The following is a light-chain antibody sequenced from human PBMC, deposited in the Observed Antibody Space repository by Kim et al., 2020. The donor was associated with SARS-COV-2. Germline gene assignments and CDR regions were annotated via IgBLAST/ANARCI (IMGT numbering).Light chain of an antibody. J-gene: IGKJ2*03. Sequence: DIVMTQSRLSLPVTPGEPASISCRSSQSLLHRNGYNYLDWFLQKPGQSPQLLIYLGSNRASGVSDRFSGSGSGTDFTLKISRVEAGDVGVYYCMQAQQPPHSCGREPELDI. CDR3: MQAQQPPHS. CDR1: QSLLHRNGYNY. CDR2: LGS. V-gene: IGKV2-28*01.